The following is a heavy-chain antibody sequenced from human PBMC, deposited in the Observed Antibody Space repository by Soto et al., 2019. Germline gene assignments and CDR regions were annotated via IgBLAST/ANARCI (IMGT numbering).Heavy chain of an antibody. CDR3: ASYSPVNDAFDI. V-gene: IGHV1-8*01. CDR2: MSPNSGNT. CDR1: GYTFTSYD. J-gene: IGHJ3*02. Sequence: ASVKVSCKASGYTFTSYDINWVRQATGQGLEWMGWMSPNSGNTGYAQKFQGRVTMTRNTSISTAYMELSSLRSEGTAVYYCASYSPVNDAFDIWGQGTMVTVSS. D-gene: IGHD2-21*01.